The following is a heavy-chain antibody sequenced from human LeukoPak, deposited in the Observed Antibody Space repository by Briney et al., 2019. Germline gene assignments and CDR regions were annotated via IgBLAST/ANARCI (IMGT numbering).Heavy chain of an antibody. CDR1: GFTFTSYW. J-gene: IGHJ3*01. D-gene: IGHD1-26*01. CDR3: VRSLSGAFDL. Sequence: PGGSLRLSCAASGFTFTSYWMHWVRQTPGKGLVWASRLSSDGSSTNYADSVKGRFTISRDNAKNTLHLQMNSLRVEDTAIYYCVRSLSGAFDLWGQGTMVTVSS. CDR2: LSSDGSST. V-gene: IGHV3-74*01.